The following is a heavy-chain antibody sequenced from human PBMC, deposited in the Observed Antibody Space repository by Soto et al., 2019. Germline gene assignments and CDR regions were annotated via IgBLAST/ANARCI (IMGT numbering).Heavy chain of an antibody. D-gene: IGHD6-13*01. J-gene: IGHJ3*02. CDR3: AAEGAPYSSSWYWVGAFDI. Sequence: SETLSLTCAVYGGSFSGYYWSWIRQPPGKGLEWIGEINHSGSTNYNPSLKSRVTISVDTSKNQFSLKLSSVTAADTAVYYCAAEGAPYSSSWYWVGAFDIWGQGTMVTVS. V-gene: IGHV4-34*01. CDR2: INHSGST. CDR1: GGSFSGYY.